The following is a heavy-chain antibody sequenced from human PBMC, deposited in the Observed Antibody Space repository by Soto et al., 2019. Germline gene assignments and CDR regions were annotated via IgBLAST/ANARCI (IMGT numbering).Heavy chain of an antibody. CDR3: ARRIAAAGYYYYGMDV. J-gene: IGHJ6*02. CDR1: GYSFTSYW. Sequence: GESLKISCKGSGYSFTSYWIGWVRQMPGKGLEWMGIIYPGDSDTRYSPSFQGQVTISADKSISTAYLQWSSLKASDTAMYYCARRIAAAGYYYYGMDVWGQGTTVTVSS. CDR2: IYPGDSDT. V-gene: IGHV5-51*01. D-gene: IGHD6-13*01.